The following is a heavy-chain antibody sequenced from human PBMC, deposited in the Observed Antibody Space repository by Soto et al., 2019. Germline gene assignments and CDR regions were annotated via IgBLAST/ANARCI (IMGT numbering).Heavy chain of an antibody. D-gene: IGHD6-6*01. V-gene: IGHV3-23*01. J-gene: IGHJ6*03. CDR1: GFTFSSYA. Sequence: GGSLRLSCAASGFTFSSYAMSWVRQAPGKGLDWVSAISGSCGSTYYADSVKGRFTISRDNSKNTLYLQMNSLRAEDTAVYYCAKIGSSSPGYYYYYYMDVWGKGTTVTVSS. CDR2: ISGSCGST. CDR3: AKIGSSSPGYYYYYYMDV.